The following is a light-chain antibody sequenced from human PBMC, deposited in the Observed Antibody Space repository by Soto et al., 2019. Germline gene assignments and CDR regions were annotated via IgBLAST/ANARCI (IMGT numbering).Light chain of an antibody. CDR1: SFGASNY. CDR2: EVS. CDR3: RFYTSRNTLEV. J-gene: IGLJ1*01. V-gene: IGLV2-14*01. Sequence: QSVLIQPASGSGSPGQSITISCTGTSFGASNYVSWYQHHPHRAPKLLIYEVSYRPSGVSNRFSGSKSGNTASLTISGLQAEDEADYYCRFYTSRNTLEVFAIASKVTV.